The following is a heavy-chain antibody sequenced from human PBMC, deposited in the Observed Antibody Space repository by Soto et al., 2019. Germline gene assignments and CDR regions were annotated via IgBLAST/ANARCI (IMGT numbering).Heavy chain of an antibody. CDR2: ISSSGSTI. CDR3: ARDPRSTIFGVVIPPAGAFDI. CDR1: GFTFSDYY. D-gene: IGHD3-3*01. V-gene: IGHV3-11*01. Sequence: GGSLRLSCAASGFTFSDYYMSWIRQAPGKGLEWVSYISSSGSTIYYADSVKGRFTISRDNAKNSLYLQMNSLRAEDTAVYYCARDPRSTIFGVVIPPAGAFDIWGQGTMVTVSS. J-gene: IGHJ3*02.